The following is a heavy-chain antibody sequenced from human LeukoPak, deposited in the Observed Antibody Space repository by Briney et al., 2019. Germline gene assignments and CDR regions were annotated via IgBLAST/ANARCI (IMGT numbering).Heavy chain of an antibody. Sequence: GRSLRLSCAASGFTFDDYSMHWVRQAPGKGLEWVSGISWNSGSIVYADSVKGRFTISRDRTKNSLYLQMNSLRAEDMALYYCARGNGYSTSGYVDYWGQGTLVTASS. V-gene: IGHV3-9*03. CDR3: ARGNGYSTSGYVDY. D-gene: IGHD6-13*01. J-gene: IGHJ4*02. CDR2: ISWNSGSI. CDR1: GFTFDDYS.